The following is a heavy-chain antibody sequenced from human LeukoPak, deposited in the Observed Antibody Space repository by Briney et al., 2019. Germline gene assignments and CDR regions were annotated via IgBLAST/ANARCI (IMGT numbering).Heavy chain of an antibody. D-gene: IGHD3-10*01. CDR2: INPNSGGT. J-gene: IGHJ4*02. CDR1: GYTFTVYC. V-gene: IGHV1-2*02. CDR3: ARDKSTGTMVRGVIGY. Sequence: GASVTVPFKASGYTFTVYCMHWVRQAPGQGLEWMGWINPNSGGTNYAQKFQGRVTMTRDTSISTAYLELSRLRSDDTAVYYCARDKSTGTMVRGVIGYWGQGTLVTVSS.